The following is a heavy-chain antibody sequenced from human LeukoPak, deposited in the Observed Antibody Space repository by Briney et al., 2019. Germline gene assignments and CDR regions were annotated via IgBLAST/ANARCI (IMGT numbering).Heavy chain of an antibody. CDR1: GYTSTGYY. Sequence: ASVKLSCKASGYTSTGYYMHWVRQPPGQGLEWMGWINPNSGGTNYAQKFQGRVTMTRDTSISTAYMELSRLRSDDSAVYYCARDGVGAFDYWGQGILVTVSS. CDR2: INPNSGGT. CDR3: ARDGVGAFDY. V-gene: IGHV1-2*02. D-gene: IGHD1-26*01. J-gene: IGHJ4*02.